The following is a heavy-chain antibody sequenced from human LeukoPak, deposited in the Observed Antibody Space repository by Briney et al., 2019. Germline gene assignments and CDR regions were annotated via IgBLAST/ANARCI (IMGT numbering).Heavy chain of an antibody. CDR3: ARDPQAFYDSSGYFDY. J-gene: IGHJ4*02. Sequence: PGGSLRLSCAASGFTFSSYAMHWVRQAPGKGLEWVAVISYDGSNKYYADSVKGRFTISRDNSKNTLYLQMNSLRAEDTAVYYCARDPQAFYDSSGYFDYWGQGTLVTVSS. CDR2: ISYDGSNK. D-gene: IGHD3-22*01. V-gene: IGHV3-30*04. CDR1: GFTFSSYA.